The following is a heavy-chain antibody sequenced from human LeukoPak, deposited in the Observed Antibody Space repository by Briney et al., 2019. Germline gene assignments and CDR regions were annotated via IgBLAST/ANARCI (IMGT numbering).Heavy chain of an antibody. CDR3: ARITEEGIAAAGIDY. V-gene: IGHV4-61*01. J-gene: IGHJ4*02. D-gene: IGHD6-13*01. CDR1: GVSVSSGSYY. Sequence: SSETLPLTCTVSGVSVSSGSYYWSWIRQPPGKGLEWIGYIYYSGSTNYNPSLKSRVTISVDTSKNQFSLKLSSVTAADTAVYYCARITEEGIAAAGIDYWGQGTLVTVSS. CDR2: IYYSGST.